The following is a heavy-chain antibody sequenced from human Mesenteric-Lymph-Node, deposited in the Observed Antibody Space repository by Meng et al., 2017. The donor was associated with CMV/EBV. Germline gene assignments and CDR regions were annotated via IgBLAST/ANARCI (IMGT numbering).Heavy chain of an antibody. CDR2: IYYSGST. V-gene: IGHV4-59*12. J-gene: IGHJ4*02. Sequence: SETLSLTCTVSGGSISSYYWSWIRQPPGKGLELIGYIYYSGSTNYNPSLKSRVTISVDTSKNQFSLKLSSVTAADTAVYYCARDLRESSSPFDYWGQGTLVTVSS. D-gene: IGHD6-6*01. CDR3: ARDLRESSSPFDY. CDR1: GGSISSYY.